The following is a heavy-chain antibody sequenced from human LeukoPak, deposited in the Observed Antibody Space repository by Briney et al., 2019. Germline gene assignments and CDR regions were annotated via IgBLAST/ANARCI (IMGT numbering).Heavy chain of an antibody. CDR1: GGTFSSYA. D-gene: IGHD6-13*01. J-gene: IGHJ4*02. CDR3: ARGYSSSWYPAHFDY. V-gene: IGHV1-69*13. Sequence: GASVKVSCTASGGTFSSYAISWVRQAPGQGLEWMGGIIPIFGTANYAQKFQGRVTITADESTSTAYMELSSLRSGDTAVYYCARGYSSSWYPAHFDYWGQGTLVTVSS. CDR2: IIPIFGTA.